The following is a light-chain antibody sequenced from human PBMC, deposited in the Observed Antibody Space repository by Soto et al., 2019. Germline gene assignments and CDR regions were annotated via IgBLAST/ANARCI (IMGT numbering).Light chain of an antibody. CDR2: WAS. CDR3: QQYYSTPWT. Sequence: DIVMTQSADSLAVSLGERATINCKSSQSVFSNSNNKKYLAWYQQKPGQPPKLLIHWASIRESGVPDRFSGSGYGTDFSLTSNSLQAEDVAVYYCQQYYSTPWTFGQGTKVE. J-gene: IGKJ1*01. V-gene: IGKV4-1*01. CDR1: QSVFSNSNNKKY.